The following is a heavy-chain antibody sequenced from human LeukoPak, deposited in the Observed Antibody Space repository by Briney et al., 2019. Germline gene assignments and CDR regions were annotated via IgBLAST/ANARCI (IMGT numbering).Heavy chain of an antibody. CDR1: GGSTTSFY. V-gene: IGHV4-59*01. D-gene: IGHD1-26*01. CDR3: ARVIGRSGNGAFYI. CDR2: IYYSGIT. J-gene: IGHJ3*02. Sequence: SETHSVTRSVPGGSTTSFYWGWTRQSPGKGLEWIGYIYYSGITNYNPSLKSRVTISVDTSKIHSSLKLSSVTAADTAVYYCARVIGRSGNGAFYIWGQGTMVTVSS.